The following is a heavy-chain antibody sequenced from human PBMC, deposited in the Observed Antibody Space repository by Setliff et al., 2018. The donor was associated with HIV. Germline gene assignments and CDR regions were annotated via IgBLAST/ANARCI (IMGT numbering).Heavy chain of an antibody. Sequence: ASVKVSCKASGGTFSSYAISWVRQAPGQGLEWMGGIIPIFGTANYAQKFQGRVTITADESTSTAYMELSSLRSEGTAVYYCARLTLSYYDSSGDRPGGSGYWGQGTLVTVSS. V-gene: IGHV1-69*13. J-gene: IGHJ4*02. CDR1: GGTFSSYA. CDR2: IIPIFGTA. D-gene: IGHD3-22*01. CDR3: ARLTLSYYDSSGDRPGGSGY.